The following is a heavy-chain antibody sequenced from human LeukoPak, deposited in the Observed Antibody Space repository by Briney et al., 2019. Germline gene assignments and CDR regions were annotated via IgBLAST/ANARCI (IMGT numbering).Heavy chain of an antibody. CDR1: GFTFSSSR. V-gene: IGHV3-48*04. CDR2: IRSSGSTT. D-gene: IGHD1-26*01. CDR3: ARDPRLRKELTGYYFDY. Sequence: GGSLRLSCAASGFTFSSSRMNWVRQPPGRGWEGVSSIRSSGSTTYYADSVKGRCTISRDNAKNSLDLQMNSLRAEDTAVYYCARDPRLRKELTGYYFDYGGQGTLVTVSS. J-gene: IGHJ4*02.